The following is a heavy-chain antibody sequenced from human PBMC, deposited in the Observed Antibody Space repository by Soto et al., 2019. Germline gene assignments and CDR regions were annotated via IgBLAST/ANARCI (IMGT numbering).Heavy chain of an antibody. Sequence: PGGSLRLSCVASGSTFSSYEMNWVRQAPGKGLEWVSYISEGGGTIHYADSVKGRFTISRDNAKNSLYLQMNSLRAEDTATYYCARNKGDYEAYWGQGTLVTVSS. CDR2: ISEGGGTI. CDR1: GSTFSSYE. V-gene: IGHV3-48*03. J-gene: IGHJ4*02. CDR3: ARNKGDYEAY. D-gene: IGHD4-17*01.